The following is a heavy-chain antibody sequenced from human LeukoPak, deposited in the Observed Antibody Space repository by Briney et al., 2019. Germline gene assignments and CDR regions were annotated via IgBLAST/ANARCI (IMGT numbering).Heavy chain of an antibody. V-gene: IGHV1-2*06. CDR3: ASGGYSSSWYEDPNWFDP. CDR1: GYTFTGYY. J-gene: IGHJ5*02. Sequence: ASVKVSCKASGYTFTGYYMHWVRQAPGQGLEWMGRINPNSGGTNYAQKFQGRVTMTRDTSISTAYMELSRLRSDDTAVYYCASGGYSSSWYEDPNWFDPWGREPWSPSPQ. D-gene: IGHD6-13*01. CDR2: INPNSGGT.